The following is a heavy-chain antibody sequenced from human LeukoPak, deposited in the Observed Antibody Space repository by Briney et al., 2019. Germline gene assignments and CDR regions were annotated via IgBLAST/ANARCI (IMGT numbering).Heavy chain of an antibody. Sequence: ASVKVSCKASGYTFTAYYIHWVRQAPGQGLEWMGRINPNSGGTNSAQKFQGRVTMTRDTSINTAYMELSRLRSDDRAVYFCTRDYACFDYTSGTYYRMAYWGQGTLVTVSS. D-gene: IGHD3-10*01. V-gene: IGHV1-2*06. J-gene: IGHJ4*02. CDR3: TRDYACFDYTSGTYYRMAY. CDR2: INPNSGGT. CDR1: GYTFTAYY.